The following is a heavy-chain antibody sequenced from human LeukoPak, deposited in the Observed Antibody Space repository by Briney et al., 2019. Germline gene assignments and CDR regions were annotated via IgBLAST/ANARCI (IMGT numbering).Heavy chain of an antibody. V-gene: IGHV3-30*18. Sequence: GGSLRLSCAASGFTFSSYGMHWVRQAPGKGLEWVSVISYDGSNKYYADSVKGRFTISRDNSKNTLYLQMNSLRAEDTAVYYCAKARRYSSSWYFDYWGQGTLVTVSS. D-gene: IGHD6-13*01. CDR3: AKARRYSSSWYFDY. J-gene: IGHJ4*02. CDR2: ISYDGSNK. CDR1: GFTFSSYG.